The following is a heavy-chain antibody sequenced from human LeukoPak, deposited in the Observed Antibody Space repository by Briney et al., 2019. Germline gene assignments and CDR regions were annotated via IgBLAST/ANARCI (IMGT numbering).Heavy chain of an antibody. CDR3: ARVSGYYYVGSYYYYGMDV. J-gene: IGHJ6*02. Sequence: SETLSLTCTVSGGSISSYYWSWIRQPPGKGLEWIGYIYYSGSTNYNPSLKSRVIISVDTSKNQFSLKLSSVTAADTAVYYCARVSGYYYVGSYYYYGMDVWGQGTTVTVSS. CDR2: IYYSGST. V-gene: IGHV4-59*01. CDR1: GGSISSYY. D-gene: IGHD3-22*01.